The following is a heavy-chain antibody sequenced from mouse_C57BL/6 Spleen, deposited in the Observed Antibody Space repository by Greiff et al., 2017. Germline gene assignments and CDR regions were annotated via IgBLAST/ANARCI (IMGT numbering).Heavy chain of an antibody. J-gene: IGHJ2*01. V-gene: IGHV5-16*01. CDR3: ARGRYYFDY. CDR2: INYDGSST. Sequence: EVNVVESEGGLVQPGSSMKLSCTASGFTFSDYYMAWVRQVPEKGLEWVANINYDGSSTYYLDSLKSRFIISRDNAKNILYLQMSSLKSEDTATYYCARGRYYFDYWGQGTTLTVSS. CDR1: GFTFSDYY.